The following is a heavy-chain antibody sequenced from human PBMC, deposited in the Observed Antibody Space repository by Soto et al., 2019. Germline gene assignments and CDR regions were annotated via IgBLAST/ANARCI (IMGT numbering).Heavy chain of an antibody. J-gene: IGHJ4*02. CDR1: GFTFSSYG. D-gene: IGHD5-18*01. CDR3: ERDDSYGGY. Sequence: QVQLVESGGGVVQPGRSLRLSCAASGFTFSSYGMHWVRQAPGKGLEWVAVIWYDGSNKYYADSVKGRFTISRDNSKNMLYLQMNSLKAEYTAVYYCERDDSYGGYWGQGTLVTVSS. CDR2: IWYDGSNK. V-gene: IGHV3-33*01.